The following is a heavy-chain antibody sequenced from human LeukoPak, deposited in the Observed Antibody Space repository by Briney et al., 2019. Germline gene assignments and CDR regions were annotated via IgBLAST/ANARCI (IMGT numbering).Heavy chain of an antibody. V-gene: IGHV4-59*01. Sequence: SETLSLTCTVSGGSINSYYWSWIRQSPGKGLEWLGYIYYSGSTNYNPSLKSRVTISVDTSKNQFSLTLTSVTPADTAVYYCARDQGGIVARPLYYGMDVWGQGMTVIVSS. CDR3: ARDQGGIVARPLYYGMDV. D-gene: IGHD5-12*01. CDR1: GGSINSYY. J-gene: IGHJ6*02. CDR2: IYYSGST.